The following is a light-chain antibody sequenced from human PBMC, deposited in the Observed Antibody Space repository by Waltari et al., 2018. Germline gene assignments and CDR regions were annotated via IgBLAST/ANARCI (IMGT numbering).Light chain of an antibody. V-gene: IGLV8-61*01. Sequence: QTVVTQVPSSSVSPGGTVTLHSALSSGSLSTTSYASWYQQTPGQAPRTLMHKANTRSSEVPDLCSGSILGNKAGHTNTGGQEDDEYDYYCLLYMGSCIWVFVGGAKLTVL. CDR3: LLYMGSCIWV. CDR1: SGSLSTTSY. CDR2: KAN. J-gene: IGLJ3*02.